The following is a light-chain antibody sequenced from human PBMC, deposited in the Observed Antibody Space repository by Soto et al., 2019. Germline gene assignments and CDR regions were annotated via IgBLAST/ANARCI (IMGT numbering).Light chain of an antibody. J-gene: IGKJ3*01. CDR2: GAS. CDR1: QSANLD. CDR3: HQYNSWPRGT. Sequence: EIMMTQSPGTLSVSPGEGATLSCTASQSANLDLAWYQQKPGQPPRLLLYGASTRATGIPVRFRCSSSGTEFTFTISSLQSEDSAVYCCHQYNSWPRGTFGPGTKVEIK. V-gene: IGKV3-15*01.